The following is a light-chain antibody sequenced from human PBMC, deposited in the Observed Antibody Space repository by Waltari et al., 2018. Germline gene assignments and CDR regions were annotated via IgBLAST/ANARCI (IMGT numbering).Light chain of an antibody. J-gene: IGKJ3*01. CDR1: QSVLYRSNNKNF. CDR2: WAS. Sequence: DIVMTQSPDSLAVSLGERATLNCKSSQSVLYRSNNKNFLAGYQHRPGQSPKLLIYWASTRESGVPDRFSGSGSGTDFTLTISSLQAEDVAVYYCQQYYTTPPTFGPGTKVDIK. CDR3: QQYYTTPPT. V-gene: IGKV4-1*01.